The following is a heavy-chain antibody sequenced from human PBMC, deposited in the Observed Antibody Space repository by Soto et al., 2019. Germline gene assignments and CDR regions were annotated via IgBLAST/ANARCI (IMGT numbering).Heavy chain of an antibody. CDR2: IYSSGST. J-gene: IGHJ4*02. CDR1: GDSVSSDNYY. V-gene: IGHV4-61*01. CDR3: ARDIRGYSRAFDY. D-gene: IGHD5-18*01. Sequence: QVQLQESGPGLVKPSETLSLTCTVSGDSVSSDNYYWTWIRQPPGKGLEWIGYIYSSGSTNYNPSLKGRGTISLDTSSNQFSRELTSVTAADTAVYYCARDIRGYSRAFDYWGQGTLVTVSS.